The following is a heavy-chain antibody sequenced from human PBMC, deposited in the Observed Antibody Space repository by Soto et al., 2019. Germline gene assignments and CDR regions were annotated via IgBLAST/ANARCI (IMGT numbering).Heavy chain of an antibody. CDR1: GFTFSSYG. Sequence: GGSLRLSCAASGFTFSSYGMHWVRQAPGKGLEWVAVISYDGSNKYYADSVKGRFTISRDNSKNTLYLQMNSLRAEDTAVYYCAKDNLGYYGSGRNIYSYYYMDVWGQGTTVTVSS. CDR3: AKDNLGYYGSGRNIYSYYYMDV. D-gene: IGHD3-10*01. V-gene: IGHV3-30*18. J-gene: IGHJ6*03. CDR2: ISYDGSNK.